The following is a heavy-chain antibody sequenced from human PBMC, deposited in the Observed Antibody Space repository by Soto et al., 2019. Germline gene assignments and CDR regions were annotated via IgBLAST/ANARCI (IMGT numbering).Heavy chain of an antibody. CDR1: GGSVSSGSYY. CDR3: ARAYYRARFDP. Sequence: SETLSLTCTVSGGSVSSGSYYWSWIRQPPGKGLEWIGYIYYSGSTNYHPSLKSRVTISVDASKNQFSLKLSSVTAADTAVYYCARAYYRARFDPWGQGTLVTVSS. V-gene: IGHV4-61*01. J-gene: IGHJ5*02. CDR2: IYYSGST. D-gene: IGHD3-10*01.